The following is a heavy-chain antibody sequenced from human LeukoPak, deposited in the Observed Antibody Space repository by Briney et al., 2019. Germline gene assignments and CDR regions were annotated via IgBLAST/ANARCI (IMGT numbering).Heavy chain of an antibody. D-gene: IGHD5-18*01. J-gene: IGHJ6*03. CDR2: IYHSGST. Sequence: ASETLSLTCTVSGGSRSSYYWSWIRQPPGKGLEWIGSIYHSGSTYYNPSLKSRVTISVDTSKNQFSLKLSSVTAADTAVYYCASPAMAFIDQGRYNYYYYMDVWGKGTTVTVSS. CDR1: GGSRSSYY. V-gene: IGHV4-38-2*02. CDR3: ASPAMAFIDQGRYNYYYYMDV.